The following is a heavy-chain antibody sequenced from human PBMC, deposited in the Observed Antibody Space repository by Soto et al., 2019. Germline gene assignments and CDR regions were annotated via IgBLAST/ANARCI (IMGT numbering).Heavy chain of an antibody. V-gene: IGHV1-69*01. D-gene: IGHD1-1*01. CDR3: ARLGHPGH. J-gene: IGHJ4*02. CDR2: VITILGTA. CDR1: GGSLRISV. Sequence: QVQLVQSGAEVKKPGSSVKVSCTASGGSLRISVISWVRQAPAQRLERMGGVITILGTANYAQKFQGRVTMTADEYTRTADRGLCSQSPYHTAEQYCARLGHPGHWGPGTRVTGPS.